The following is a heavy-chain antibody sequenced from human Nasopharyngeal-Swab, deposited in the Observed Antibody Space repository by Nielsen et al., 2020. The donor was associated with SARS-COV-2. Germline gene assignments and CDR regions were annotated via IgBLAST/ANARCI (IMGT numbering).Heavy chain of an antibody. Sequence: WVRQAPGQGLEWMGWIRASNGNTDYAQKLQDRVTMTTDTSTSTAYMELRSLRSDDTAVYYCARGSLTGYTRYYYYGLDVWGQGTTLTVSS. CDR2: IRASNGNT. CDR3: ARGSLTGYTRYYYYGLDV. V-gene: IGHV1-18*01. J-gene: IGHJ6*02. D-gene: IGHD3-9*01.